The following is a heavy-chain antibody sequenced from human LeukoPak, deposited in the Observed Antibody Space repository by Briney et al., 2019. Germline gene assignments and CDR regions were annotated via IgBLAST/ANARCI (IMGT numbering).Heavy chain of an antibody. Sequence: GGSLRLSCAASGVTFSNYWMTWVRQAPGKGLEWVASIKQDGSEKYYVDSVKGRFTISRDNAKNSLYLQMNSLRAEDTAVYYCSTSRPDRFIDSWGQGTLVTVST. CDR2: IKQDGSEK. CDR3: STSRPDRFIDS. J-gene: IGHJ4*02. CDR1: GVTFSNYW. V-gene: IGHV3-7*01. D-gene: IGHD1-14*01.